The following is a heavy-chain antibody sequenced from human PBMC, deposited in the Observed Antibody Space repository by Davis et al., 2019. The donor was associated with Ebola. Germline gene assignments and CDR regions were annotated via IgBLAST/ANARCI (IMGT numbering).Heavy chain of an antibody. V-gene: IGHV5-10-1*01. J-gene: IGHJ4*02. CDR1: GYSFTNYW. CDR2: IDPSDSYT. CDR3: ARQEALYGSIDN. D-gene: IGHD6-13*01. Sequence: GESLKISCKGSGYSFTNYWIAWVRQMPGKGLEWMGRIDPSDSYTNYSPSFQGHVTISADKSISTAYLQWSSLKASDSAMYYCARQEALYGSIDNWGQGTLVTVSS.